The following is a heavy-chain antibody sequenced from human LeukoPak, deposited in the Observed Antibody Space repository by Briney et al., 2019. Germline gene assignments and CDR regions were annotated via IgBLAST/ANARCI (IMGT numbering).Heavy chain of an antibody. J-gene: IGHJ3*02. CDR3: GRETQEEAFDI. CDR1: AFTFSSYS. CDR2: ISSRGNYI. V-gene: IGHV3-21*01. Sequence: PGGSLRLSCAASAFTFSSYSMNWVRQAPGKGLEWVSSISSRGNYIYYADSVKGRFTISRDNAQNSLYLQMNSLRVEDTAVYYCGRETQEEAFDIWGQGTMVTVSS.